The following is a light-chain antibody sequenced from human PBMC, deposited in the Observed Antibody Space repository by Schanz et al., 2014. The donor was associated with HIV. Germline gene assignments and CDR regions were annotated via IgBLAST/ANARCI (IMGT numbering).Light chain of an antibody. CDR3: QQYYSSPHT. Sequence: DIVMTQSPDSLAVSLGERATINCESSQSVLHRSNSRNYLSWYQQKPGQPPKLLIYWASIRESGVPDRFSGSGSGTDFTLSISTLQAEDVAVYYCQQYYSSPHTFGQGTKLEIK. CDR2: WAS. CDR1: QSVLHRSNSRNY. V-gene: IGKV4-1*01. J-gene: IGKJ2*01.